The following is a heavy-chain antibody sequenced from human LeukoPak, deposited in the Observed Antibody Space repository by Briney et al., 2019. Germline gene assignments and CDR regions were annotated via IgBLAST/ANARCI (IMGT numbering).Heavy chain of an antibody. CDR1: GYTFTSYG. V-gene: IGHV1-8*03. D-gene: IGHD3-10*01. J-gene: IGHJ5*02. CDR2: MNPNSGNT. Sequence: GASVKVSCKASGYTFTSYGISWVRQAPGQGLEWMGWMNPNSGNTGYAQKFQGRVTITRNTSISTAYMELSSLRSEDTAVYYCARADNYYGSGSYYSNWFDPWGQGTLVTVSS. CDR3: ARADNYYGSGSYYSNWFDP.